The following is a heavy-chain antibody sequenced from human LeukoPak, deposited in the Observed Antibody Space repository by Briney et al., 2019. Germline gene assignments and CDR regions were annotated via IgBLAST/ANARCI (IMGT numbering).Heavy chain of an antibody. D-gene: IGHD6-19*01. CDR1: GFTFSSYS. CDR2: ISSSSSYI. Sequence: GGSLRLSCAASGFTFSSYSMNWVRQAPGKGLEWVSSISSSSSYIHYADSVKGRFTISRDNAKNSLYLQMNSLRAEDTAVYYCARARSGGYWGQGTLVTVSS. CDR3: ARARSGGY. V-gene: IGHV3-21*01. J-gene: IGHJ4*02.